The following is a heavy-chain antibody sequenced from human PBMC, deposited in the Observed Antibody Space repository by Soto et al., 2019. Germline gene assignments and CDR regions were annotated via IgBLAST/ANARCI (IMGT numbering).Heavy chain of an antibody. CDR1: GFTFSSYA. CDR3: VKSLRLQLRYSNGMYV. CDR2: ISYDGSNK. J-gene: IGHJ6*02. D-gene: IGHD2-15*01. Sequence: GGSMRLSCAASGFTFSSYAMHWVRQAPGKGLEWVAVISYDGSNKYYADSVKGRFTISRDNSKNTLYLQMNSLRAEDTAVYYCVKSLRLQLRYSNGMYVWAQGPTVPVSS. V-gene: IGHV3-30-3*02.